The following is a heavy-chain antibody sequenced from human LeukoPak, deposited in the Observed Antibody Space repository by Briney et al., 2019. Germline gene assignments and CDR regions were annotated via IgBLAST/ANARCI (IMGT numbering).Heavy chain of an antibody. V-gene: IGHV4-39*01. D-gene: IGHD6-13*01. CDR3: ARLSPAAGPWYFDY. J-gene: IGHJ4*02. CDR2: IHYTGTT. CDR1: GGSNSGSTFY. Sequence: SETLSLTCTVSGGSNSGSTFYWAWIRQPPGKGLEWLGNIHYTGTTYYNPSLKSRVTISVDTSKNQFSLKVNSVTAADTAVYHCARLSPAAGPWYFDYWGQGTLVTVSS.